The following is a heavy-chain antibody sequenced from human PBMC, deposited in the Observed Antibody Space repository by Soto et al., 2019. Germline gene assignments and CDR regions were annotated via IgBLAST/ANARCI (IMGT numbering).Heavy chain of an antibody. V-gene: IGHV3-23*01. Sequence: GGSLRLSCAGSGFTFSSYAMNWVRQTPGKGLEWVSGIYSSGESTHYADSVKGRFTISRDNSKNTLYLQMNSLRAEDTAVYYCAKDGSRYCSSTSCLNWFDPWGQGTMVTVYS. CDR3: AKDGSRYCSSTSCLNWFDP. D-gene: IGHD2-2*01. J-gene: IGHJ5*02. CDR1: GFTFSSYA. CDR2: IYSSGEST.